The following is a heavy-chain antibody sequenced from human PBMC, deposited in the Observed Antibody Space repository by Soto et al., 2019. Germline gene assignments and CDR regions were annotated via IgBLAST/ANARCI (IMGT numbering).Heavy chain of an antibody. CDR2: INHSGST. V-gene: IGHV4-34*01. D-gene: IGHD3-10*01. J-gene: IGHJ4*02. Sequence: SETLSLTCAVYGGSFSGYYWSWIRQPPGKGLEWIGEINHSGSTNYNPSLKSRVTISVDTSKNQFSLKLSSVTAADTAVYYCARTSSYSLDYWGQGTLVTVSS. CDR1: GGSFSGYY. CDR3: ARTSSYSLDY.